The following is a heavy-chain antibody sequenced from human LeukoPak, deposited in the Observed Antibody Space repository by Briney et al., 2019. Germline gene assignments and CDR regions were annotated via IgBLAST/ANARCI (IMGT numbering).Heavy chain of an antibody. D-gene: IGHD1-20*01. J-gene: IGHJ3*02. V-gene: IGHV3-30*04. CDR2: ISYDGSNK. Sequence: GGSLRLSCAASGFTFSSYAMHWVRQAPGKGLEWVAVISYDGSNKYYADSVKGRFTISRDNSKNTLYLQMNSLRAEDTAVYYCARAYNWNPHAFDIWGQGTMVTVSS. CDR3: ARAYNWNPHAFDI. CDR1: GFTFSSYA.